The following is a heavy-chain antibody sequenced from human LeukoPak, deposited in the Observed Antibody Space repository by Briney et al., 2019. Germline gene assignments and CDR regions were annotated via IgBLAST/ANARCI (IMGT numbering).Heavy chain of an antibody. CDR2: INGDGSTT. J-gene: IGHJ3*02. CDR1: GFTFSSYW. Sequence: GGSLRLSCAASGFTFSSYWMHWVRQAPGKGLVWVSRINGDGSTTAYADSVKGRFTISRDNAKNTLYLQMNSLRAEDTAVYYCAVTWGRSGGAFDIWGQGTMVTVSS. CDR3: AVTWGRSGGAFDI. V-gene: IGHV3-74*01. D-gene: IGHD2-15*01.